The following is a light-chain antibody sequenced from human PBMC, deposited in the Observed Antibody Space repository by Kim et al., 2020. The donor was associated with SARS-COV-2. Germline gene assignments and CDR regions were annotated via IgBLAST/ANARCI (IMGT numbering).Light chain of an antibody. J-gene: IGLJ3*02. CDR1: SSNIGAHYD. CDR3: QSYDSSLSGWV. Sequence: QRVTHTCTGSSSNIGAHYDVHWYQHLPGTAPKLLIHSNSNLPSGVPDRFSGSKSGTSASLAITGLQAEDEADYYCQSYDSSLSGWVFGGGTQLTVL. CDR2: SNS. V-gene: IGLV1-40*01.